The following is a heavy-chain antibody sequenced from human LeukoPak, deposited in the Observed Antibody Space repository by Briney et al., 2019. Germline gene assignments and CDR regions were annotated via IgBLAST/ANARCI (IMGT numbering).Heavy chain of an antibody. CDR1: GFTFSDYY. J-gene: IGHJ5*02. Sequence: PGGSLRLSCAASGFTFSDYYMSWIRQAPGKGLEWVSYISSSGSTIYYADSVKGRFTISRDNAKNSLYLQMNSLRAEDTAVYYCASGVVPAAIWFDPWGQGTLVTVSS. CDR3: ASGVVPAAIWFDP. V-gene: IGHV3-11*04. CDR2: ISSSGSTI. D-gene: IGHD2-2*01.